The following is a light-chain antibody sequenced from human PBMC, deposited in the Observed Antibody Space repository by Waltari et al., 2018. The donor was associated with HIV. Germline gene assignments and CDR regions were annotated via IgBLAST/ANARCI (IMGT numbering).Light chain of an antibody. CDR3: GTWDSSLSAWV. J-gene: IGLJ2*01. CDR1: SSNIGNNF. CDR2: DNT. Sequence: QSVLTQPPSVSAAPGQKVTISCSGSSSNIGNNFVSWFQQLPGTAPKLLIYDNTRRHSGIPDRFSGSKAGTSATLGITGLQSGDEADYYCGTWDSSLSAWVFGGGTKLTVL. V-gene: IGLV1-51*01.